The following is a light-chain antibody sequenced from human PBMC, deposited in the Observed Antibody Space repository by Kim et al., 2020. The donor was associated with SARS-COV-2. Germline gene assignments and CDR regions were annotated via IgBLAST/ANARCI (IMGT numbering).Light chain of an antibody. CDR1: QAISTY. CDR2: AAS. V-gene: IGKV1-27*01. J-gene: IGKJ5*01. Sequence: ASVGDRVTITCRASQAISTYLAWYQQKPGKVPKLLIYAASTLQSGVPSRFSGSGSGTDFTLTIRSLQPEDFATYYCQKYNSVPITFGQGTRLEIK. CDR3: QKYNSVPIT.